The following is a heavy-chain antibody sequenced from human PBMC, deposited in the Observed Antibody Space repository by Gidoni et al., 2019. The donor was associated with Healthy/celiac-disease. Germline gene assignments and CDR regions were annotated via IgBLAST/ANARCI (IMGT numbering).Heavy chain of an antibody. J-gene: IGHJ4*02. CDR3: ARDGGPFIVGATEFDY. CDR2: ISSSSSYI. Sequence: EVQLVESGGGLVKPGGSLRLSCAASGFTFSSYSMNWVRQAPGKGLEWVSSISSSSSYIYYADAVKGRFTISRDNAKNSLYLQMNSLRAEDTAVYYCARDGGPFIVGATEFDYWGQGTLVTVSS. V-gene: IGHV3-21*01. CDR1: GFTFSSYS. D-gene: IGHD1-26*01.